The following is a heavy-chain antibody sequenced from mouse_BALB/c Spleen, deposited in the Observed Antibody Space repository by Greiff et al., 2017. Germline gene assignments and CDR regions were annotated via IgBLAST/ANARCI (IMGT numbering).Heavy chain of an antibody. J-gene: IGHJ2*01. CDR1: GFTFSSFG. V-gene: IGHV5-17*02. CDR3: ARDGNHFDY. Sequence: DVQLQESGGGLVQPGGSRKLSCAASGFTFSSFGMHWVRQAPEKGLEWVAYISSGSSTIYYADTVKGRFTISRDNPKNTLFLQMTSLRSEDTAMYYCARDGNHFDYWGQGTTLTVSA. CDR2: ISSGSSTI. D-gene: IGHD2-1*01.